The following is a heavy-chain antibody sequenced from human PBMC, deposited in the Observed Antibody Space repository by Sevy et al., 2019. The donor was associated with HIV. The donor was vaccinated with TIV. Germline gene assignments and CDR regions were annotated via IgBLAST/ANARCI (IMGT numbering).Heavy chain of an antibody. CDR1: GYTFTGYY. J-gene: IGHJ4*02. V-gene: IGHV1-2*02. Sequence: ASVKVSCKASGYTFTGYYMHWVRQAPGQGLEWMGWINPNSGGTNYAQKFQGRVTMTRDTSISTAYMELSRLRSDDTAMYYCARSPYSSGWGAFDYWGQGTLVTVSS. CDR3: ARSPYSSGWGAFDY. D-gene: IGHD6-19*01. CDR2: INPNSGGT.